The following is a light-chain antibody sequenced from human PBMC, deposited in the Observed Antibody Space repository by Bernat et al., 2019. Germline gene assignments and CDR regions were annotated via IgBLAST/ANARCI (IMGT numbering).Light chain of an antibody. J-gene: IGLJ3*02. CDR1: SSNIGSNT. CDR3: AAWDDSLNGWV. V-gene: IGLV1-44*01. CDR2: NNN. Sequence: QSVLTQPPSASRTPGQRVTISCSGSSSNIGSNTVTWYQQLPGTAPKLLIYNNNQRPSGVPDRFSGSKSGTSASLAISGLQSEDEADYYCAAWDDSLNGWVFGGGTKLTVL.